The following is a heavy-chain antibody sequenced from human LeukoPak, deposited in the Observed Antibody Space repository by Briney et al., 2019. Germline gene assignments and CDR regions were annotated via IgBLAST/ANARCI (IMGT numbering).Heavy chain of an antibody. Sequence: GGSLRLSCAASGFSFSSYDMSWVRQAPGKGLEWVSAIRESGASTYYADSVKGRLTISRDNSRNMLYLQMSSLRAEDTAVYYCALTDGSGSYWLYWGQGTLITVSS. D-gene: IGHD3-10*01. J-gene: IGHJ4*02. CDR2: IRESGAST. CDR3: ALTDGSGSYWLY. V-gene: IGHV3-23*01. CDR1: GFSFSSYD.